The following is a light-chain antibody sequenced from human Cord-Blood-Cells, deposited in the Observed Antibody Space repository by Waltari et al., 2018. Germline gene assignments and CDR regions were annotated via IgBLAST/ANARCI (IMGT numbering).Light chain of an antibody. CDR1: KLGDKY. V-gene: IGLV3-1*01. J-gene: IGLJ1*01. CDR3: QACDSSTYV. Sequence: SYELTQPPSVSVSPGQTASITCSGDKLGDKYACWYQQKPGQSPVLVIYQDSKRPSGIPVRFSGSNSGNTATLTISGTQAMDEADYYCQACDSSTYVFGTGTKVTVL. CDR2: QDS.